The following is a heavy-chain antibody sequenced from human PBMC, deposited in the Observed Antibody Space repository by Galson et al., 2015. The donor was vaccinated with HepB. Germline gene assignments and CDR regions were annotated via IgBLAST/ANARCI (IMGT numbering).Heavy chain of an antibody. V-gene: IGHV3-53*01. CDR1: GFTVGSNY. D-gene: IGHD5-24*01. Sequence: SLRLSCAASGFTVGSNYMSWVRQAPGKGLEWVSVIYSGGSTYYADSVKGRFTISRDNSKNTLYLQMNSLRAEDTAVYYCARTGGMATTYYFDYWGQGTLVTVSS. J-gene: IGHJ4*02. CDR3: ARTGGMATTYYFDY. CDR2: IYSGGST.